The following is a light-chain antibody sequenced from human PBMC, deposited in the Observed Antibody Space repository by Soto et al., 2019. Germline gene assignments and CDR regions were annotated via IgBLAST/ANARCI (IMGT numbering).Light chain of an antibody. CDR3: QQYVSAPIT. V-gene: IGKV3-20*01. Sequence: PGERATLSRRASQSISSSYLAWYQQKPGQAPRLLIYGPSSRATGVPVSFSGSGSGTDFTLTISRLEPEDFAVYYCQQYVSAPITFGQGTRLEI. CDR1: QSISSSY. CDR2: GPS. J-gene: IGKJ5*01.